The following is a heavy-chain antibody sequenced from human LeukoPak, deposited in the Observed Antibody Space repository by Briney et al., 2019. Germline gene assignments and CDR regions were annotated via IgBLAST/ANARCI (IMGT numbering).Heavy chain of an antibody. V-gene: IGHV3-53*01. Sequence: GGSLRLSCAASGFTVSGYYMNWVRQAPGKGLEWVSLIYSGGRTYYADSVKGRFTISRDNSKNTLYLQMNSLRAEDTAVYYCARDITIFGVIINFDYWGQGTLVTVSS. CDR2: IYSGGRT. CDR3: ARDITIFGVIINFDY. CDR1: GFTVSGYY. J-gene: IGHJ4*02. D-gene: IGHD3-3*01.